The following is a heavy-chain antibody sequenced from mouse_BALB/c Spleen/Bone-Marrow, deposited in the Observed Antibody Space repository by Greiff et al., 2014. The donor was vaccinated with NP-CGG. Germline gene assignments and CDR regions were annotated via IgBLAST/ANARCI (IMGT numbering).Heavy chain of an antibody. V-gene: IGHV1S56*01. J-gene: IGHJ3*01. CDR3: ARSRDYGSSSWLAY. CDR1: GYIFTSYY. D-gene: IGHD1-1*01. Sequence: VQLQQSGPELVKPGASVRISCKASGYIFTSYYIHWVKQRPGQGLEWIGWIYPENGNTKYNEKFKGKATLTADKSSSTAYMQRSSLTSEDSAVYFCARSRDYGSSSWLAYWGQGTLVTVSA. CDR2: IYPENGNT.